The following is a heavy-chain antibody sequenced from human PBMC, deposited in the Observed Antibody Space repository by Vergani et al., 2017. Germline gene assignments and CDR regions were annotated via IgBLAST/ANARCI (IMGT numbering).Heavy chain of an antibody. Sequence: EVQLVQSGAEVKKPGESLKFSCKGSGYSFSSYWIGWVRQRPGKGLEWMGIIYPGDSDTRYSPSFEGQVTISGDKSTSTAYLQWSSLKASDTAMYYCARRAIDTEYFQHWGQGTLVTVSS. D-gene: IGHD3-16*02. CDR2: IYPGDSDT. J-gene: IGHJ1*01. V-gene: IGHV5-51*01. CDR3: ARRAIDTEYFQH. CDR1: GYSFSSYW.